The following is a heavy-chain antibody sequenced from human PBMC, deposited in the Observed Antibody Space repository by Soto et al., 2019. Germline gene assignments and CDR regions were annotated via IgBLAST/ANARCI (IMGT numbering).Heavy chain of an antibody. CDR2: LSGSGGST. CDR3: AKENHYYYYGMDV. J-gene: IGHJ6*02. V-gene: IGHV3-23*01. Sequence: EVQLLESGGGLVQPGGSLRLSCAASGFTFSSYAMSWVRQAPGKGLEWVSALSGSGGSTYYADSVKGRFTISRDNSKNTLYLKMNSLRAEDTAVYYCAKENHYYYYGMDVWGQGTTVTVSS. CDR1: GFTFSSYA.